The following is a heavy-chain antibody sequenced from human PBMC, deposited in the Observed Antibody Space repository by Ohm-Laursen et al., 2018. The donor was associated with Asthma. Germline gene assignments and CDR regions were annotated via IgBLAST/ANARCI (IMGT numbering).Heavy chain of an antibody. Sequence: SLRLSCAATGFTFSSYGMHWVRQAPGKGLEWVAVISYDGSNKYYADSVNGRFTVSRDDSKNTLYLQMNSLRPDDTAVYYCARDVMEWYLPAFDFWGQGTLVTVSS. CDR2: ISYDGSNK. J-gene: IGHJ4*02. V-gene: IGHV3-30*03. D-gene: IGHD3-3*01. CDR1: GFTFSSYG. CDR3: ARDVMEWYLPAFDF.